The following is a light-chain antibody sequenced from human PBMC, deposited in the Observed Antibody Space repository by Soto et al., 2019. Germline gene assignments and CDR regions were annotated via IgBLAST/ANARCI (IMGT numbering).Light chain of an antibody. CDR3: AAWDGSLNNVL. CDR2: GNN. V-gene: IGLV1-44*01. CDR1: GSSIGTNT. J-gene: IGLJ2*01. Sequence: QAVVTQPPSASGTPGQRVTISCSGSGSSIGTNTVNWYRQLPGTAPKLLIYGNNQRPSGVPDRFSGSKSGTSASLAISGLQSGDEADYYCAAWDGSLNNVLFGGGTKVTVL.